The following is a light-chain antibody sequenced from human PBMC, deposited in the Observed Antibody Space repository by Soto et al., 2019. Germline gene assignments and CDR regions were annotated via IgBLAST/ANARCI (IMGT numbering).Light chain of an antibody. CDR3: QQYGGSPRT. Sequence: EIVLTQPPGTLSLSPGDRATLSCRASQSVSSSYLAWYQQKPGQAPRLLIYGASSRATGIPDRFSGSGSGTDFTLTISSLEPEDFAVYYCQQYGGSPRTLGQGTKVDIK. J-gene: IGKJ1*01. V-gene: IGKV3-20*01. CDR2: GAS. CDR1: QSVSSSY.